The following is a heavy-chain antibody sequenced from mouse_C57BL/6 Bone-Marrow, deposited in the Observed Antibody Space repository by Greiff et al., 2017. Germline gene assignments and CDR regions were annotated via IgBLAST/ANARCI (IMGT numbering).Heavy chain of an antibody. V-gene: IGHV1-81*01. CDR2: IFPRSGNT. D-gene: IGHD2-1*01. CDR1: GYTFTSYG. Sequence: QVQLQQSGAELARPGASVKLSCKASGYTFTSYGISWVKQRTGQGLEWIGEIFPRSGNTYYNEKFKGKATLTADKSSSTAYMELRSLNSNDSAVYFCARSYYGNYPMDYWCQGTSVTVSS. CDR3: ARSYYGNYPMDY. J-gene: IGHJ4*01.